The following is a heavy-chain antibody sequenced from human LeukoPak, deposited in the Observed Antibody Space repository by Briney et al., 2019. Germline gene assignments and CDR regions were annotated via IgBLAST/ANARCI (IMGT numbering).Heavy chain of an antibody. CDR1: GYSFTNYW. Sequence: GESLKISCKGSGYSFTNYWIGWVRQLPGKGLEWMGVIYPGDFDTRYSPSFQGQVTISADKSISTAYLQWSSLKASDTAMYYCARLGDLYGDYGIHDYWGQGTLVTVSS. D-gene: IGHD4-17*01. CDR3: ARLGDLYGDYGIHDY. J-gene: IGHJ4*02. CDR2: IYPGDFDT. V-gene: IGHV5-51*01.